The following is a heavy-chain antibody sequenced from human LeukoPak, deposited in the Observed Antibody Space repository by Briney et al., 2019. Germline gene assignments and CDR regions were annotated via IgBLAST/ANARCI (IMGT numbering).Heavy chain of an antibody. CDR3: ARGRSTTTVAYYYYYYMDV. J-gene: IGHJ6*03. CDR2: MNPNSGNT. D-gene: IGHD4-11*01. V-gene: IGHV1-8*03. CDR1: GYTFTSYD. Sequence: ASVKVSCKASGYTFTSYDINWVRQATGQGLGWMGWMNPNSGNTGYAQKFQGRVTITRNTSTSTAYMELSSLRSEDTAVYYCARGRSTTTVAYYYYYYMDVWGKGTTVTVSS.